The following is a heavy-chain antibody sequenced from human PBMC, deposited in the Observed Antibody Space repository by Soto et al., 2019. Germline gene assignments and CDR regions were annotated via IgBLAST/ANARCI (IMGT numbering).Heavy chain of an antibody. Sequence: QMQVVQSGAEVKKPGSSVQVSCKLSGGAFSGSVIRWVRQAPGQGLEWMGGIMPILGTTSYAQRFQGRLTIGADESTTTVTMEYSSLPSEDTAMYSCETAVGVGKSSAVWGQGTTVTVSS. CDR3: ETAVGVGKSSAV. CDR1: GGAFSGSV. CDR2: IMPILGTT. D-gene: IGHD2-21*01. V-gene: IGHV1-69*01. J-gene: IGHJ6*02.